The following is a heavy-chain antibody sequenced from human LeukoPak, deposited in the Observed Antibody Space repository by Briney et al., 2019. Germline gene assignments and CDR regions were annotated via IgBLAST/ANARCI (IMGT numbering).Heavy chain of an antibody. V-gene: IGHV3-7*01. D-gene: IGHD6-13*01. CDR3: VRGLPSSWGLDDY. CDR2: INRDGSET. CDR1: GFTFNSYW. J-gene: IGHJ4*02. Sequence: PGGSLRLSCAASGFTFNSYWTSWVRQAPGKRLEWAANINRDGSETYYVDSVKGRFTISRDNAKSSLYLQMNSLRVDDTAVYYCVRGLPSSWGLDDYWGQGTLVTVSS.